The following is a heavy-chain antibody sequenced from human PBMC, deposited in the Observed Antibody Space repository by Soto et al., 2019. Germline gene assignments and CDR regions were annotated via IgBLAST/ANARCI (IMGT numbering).Heavy chain of an antibody. V-gene: IGHV3-23*01. CDR2: ISGSGGST. D-gene: IGHD3-22*01. Sequence: GGSLRLSCAASGFTFSSYSMNWVRQAPGKGLEWVSAISGSGGSTYYADSVKGRFTISRDNSKNTLYLQMNSLRAEDTAVYYCAGYYYDSSGYYTSDYYFDYWGQGTLVTVSS. CDR1: GFTFSSYS. J-gene: IGHJ4*02. CDR3: AGYYYDSSGYYTSDYYFDY.